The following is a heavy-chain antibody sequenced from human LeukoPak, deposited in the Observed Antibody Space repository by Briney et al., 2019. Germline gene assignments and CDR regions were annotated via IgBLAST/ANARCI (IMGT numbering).Heavy chain of an antibody. J-gene: IGHJ4*02. Sequence: SETLSLTCTVSGGSISPYHWSWIRQPPGKGLEWIGYIYYSGTINYNPSLKSRVTISVDTSKNQFSLKLRSVTAADTAVYYCARAVKYYYGRSDEYFDYWGQGTLVPVSS. CDR1: GGSISPYH. CDR3: ARAVKYYYGRSDEYFDY. CDR2: IYYSGTI. D-gene: IGHD3-22*01. V-gene: IGHV4-59*12.